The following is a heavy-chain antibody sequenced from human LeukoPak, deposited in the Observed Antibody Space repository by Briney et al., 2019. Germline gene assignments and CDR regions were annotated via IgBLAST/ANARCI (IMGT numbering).Heavy chain of an antibody. CDR2: ISAYNGNT. D-gene: IGHD7-27*01. Sequence: GASVKVSCKAYGYTFTSYGISWVRQAPGQGLEWMGWISAYNGNTNYAQKFQGRVTMTRDTSINTAYMELSSLRSEDTAVYYCASNPPRTGDFNYWGQGALVTVSS. J-gene: IGHJ4*02. CDR1: GYTFTSYG. V-gene: IGHV1-18*01. CDR3: ASNPPRTGDFNY.